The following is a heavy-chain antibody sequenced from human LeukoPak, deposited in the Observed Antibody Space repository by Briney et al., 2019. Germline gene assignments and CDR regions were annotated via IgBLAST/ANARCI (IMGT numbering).Heavy chain of an antibody. CDR1: GLSFSSSG. Sequence: GGSLRLSCAASGLSFSSSGMNWVRQAPGTGLEWVSYITATGSTIYYADSVKGRFTISRDNARSSLFLSMSSLRAEDTAVYYCARSIIVGATGAFDVWGQGTMVTVS. CDR2: ITATGSTI. J-gene: IGHJ3*01. V-gene: IGHV3-48*03. CDR3: ARSIIVGATGAFDV. D-gene: IGHD1-26*01.